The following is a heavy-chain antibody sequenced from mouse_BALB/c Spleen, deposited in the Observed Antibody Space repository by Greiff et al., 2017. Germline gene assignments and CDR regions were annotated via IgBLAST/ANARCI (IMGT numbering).Heavy chain of an antibody. V-gene: IGHV1-9*01. CDR2: ILPGSGST. CDR3: ARPLNAMDY. J-gene: IGHJ4*01. Sequence: LVESGAELMKPGASVKISCKATGYTFSSYWIEWVKQRPGHGLEWIGEILPGSGSTNYNEKFKGKATFTADTSSNTAYMQLSSLTSEDSSVYYCARPLNAMDYWGQGTSVTVSS. CDR1: GYTFSSYW.